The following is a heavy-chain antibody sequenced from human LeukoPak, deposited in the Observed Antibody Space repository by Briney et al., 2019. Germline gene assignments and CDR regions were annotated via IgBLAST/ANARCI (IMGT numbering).Heavy chain of an antibody. CDR3: ARDKSGGVGATYDY. J-gene: IGHJ4*02. D-gene: IGHD1-26*01. CDR1: GGSISSGGYY. Sequence: SETLSLTCTVSGGSISSGGYYWSWIRQPPGKGLEWIGYIYHSGSTYYNPSLKSRVTISVDRSKNQFSLKLSSVTAADTAVYYCARDKSGGVGATYDYWGQGTLVTVSS. CDR2: IYHSGST. V-gene: IGHV4-30-2*01.